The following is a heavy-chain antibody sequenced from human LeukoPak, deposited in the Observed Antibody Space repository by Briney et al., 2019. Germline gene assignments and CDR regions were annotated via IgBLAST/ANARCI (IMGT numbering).Heavy chain of an antibody. CDR3: ARDPYSGSYGNYYYYFMDV. Sequence: GGSLRLSCAASGFTFDDYAMHWVRQGPGKGLEWVSLISWDGGYTYYADSMKGRFTISRDNAKSSLYLQMNSLRAEDTAVYYCARDPYSGSYGNYYYYFMDVWGKGTTVTISS. CDR1: GFTFDDYA. CDR2: ISWDGGYT. D-gene: IGHD1-26*01. J-gene: IGHJ6*03. V-gene: IGHV3-43D*03.